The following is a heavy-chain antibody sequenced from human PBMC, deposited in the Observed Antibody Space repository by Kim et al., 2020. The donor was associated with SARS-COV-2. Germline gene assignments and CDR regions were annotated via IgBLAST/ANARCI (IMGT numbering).Heavy chain of an antibody. D-gene: IGHD2-8*01. CDR1: GGSINNYY. V-gene: IGHV4-4*07. CDR2: LYTSGPN. CDR3: ARGLKYGVYLDHALDI. Sequence: SETLSLTCTVSGGSINNYYWTWIRQPAGKGLEWIGRLYTSGPNNSNPSLKTGVALSVDTSQNQFSLRLTSVTAADTAVYYCARGLKYGVYLDHALDIWGQGILVTVSS. J-gene: IGHJ3*02.